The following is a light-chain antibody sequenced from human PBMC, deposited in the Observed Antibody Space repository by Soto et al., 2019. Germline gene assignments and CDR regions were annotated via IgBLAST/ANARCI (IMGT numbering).Light chain of an antibody. V-gene: IGKV3-20*01. CDR1: QSVSSIY. J-gene: IGKJ1*01. CDR3: QQYGSSPTT. CDR2: GAS. Sequence: EIVLTQSPGTLSLSPGERVTLSCRASQSVSSIYLGWYQQKPGQAPRLLMYGASSRATGIPERFSGSGSGTDFTLTISRLEPEDFAVYYCQQYGSSPTTFGQGTKV.